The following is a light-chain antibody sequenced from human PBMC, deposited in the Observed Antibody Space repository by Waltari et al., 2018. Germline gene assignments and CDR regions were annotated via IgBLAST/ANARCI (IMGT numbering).Light chain of an antibody. V-gene: IGKV3-11*01. CDR2: EAS. CDR1: QSVSTF. Sequence: IVLTQSQATLSLSPGERATLSCRASQSVSTFLVGYQQKPGQAPRLLIYEASYRAPGIPARFSDSGSGTDFTLTISSLEAEDFAVYYCQHRGNWPALTFGGGTRVEIK. CDR3: QHRGNWPALT. J-gene: IGKJ4*01.